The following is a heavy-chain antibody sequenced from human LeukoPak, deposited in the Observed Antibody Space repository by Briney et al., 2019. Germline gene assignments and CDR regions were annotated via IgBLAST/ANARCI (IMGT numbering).Heavy chain of an antibody. CDR3: ARIYRNLVEWDDAFDI. CDR1: GLTFSSYS. J-gene: IGHJ3*02. V-gene: IGHV3-48*04. D-gene: IGHD1-1*01. Sequence: PGGPLRLSCAASGLTFSSYSMNWLRQAPGKGLEWVSYISSSSSTIYYADSVKGRFSSFRDNAKNSLYLQMNRLRAEDTAVYYCARIYRNLVEWDDAFDIWGQGTMVTVSS. CDR2: ISSSSSTI.